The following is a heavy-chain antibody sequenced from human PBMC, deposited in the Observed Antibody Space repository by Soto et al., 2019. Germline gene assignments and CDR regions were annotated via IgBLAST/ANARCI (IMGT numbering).Heavy chain of an antibody. CDR1: GFTFSDYF. J-gene: IGHJ4*02. V-gene: IGHV3-11*04. CDR2: ISGSGSSSI. CDR3: ARDLDWGWRAFDF. Sequence: QVQLVESGGDLVKPGGSLRLSCAASGFTFSDYFMTWVRQAPGKGLEWVSYISGSGSSSIVYADSVRGRFTISRDNAKNALFLQLNSLRAEDTAVYYCARDLDWGWRAFDFWGQGALVTVSS. D-gene: IGHD7-27*01.